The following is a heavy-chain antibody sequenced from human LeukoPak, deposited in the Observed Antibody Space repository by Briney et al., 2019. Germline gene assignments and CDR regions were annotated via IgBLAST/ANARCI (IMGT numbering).Heavy chain of an antibody. D-gene: IGHD3-10*01. J-gene: IGHJ4*02. V-gene: IGHV4-59*01. CDR3: AKDPYGSGSYFPYYFDY. CDR2: IYYSGST. CDR1: GGSISSYY. Sequence: PSETLSLTCTVSGGSISSYYWSWIRQPPGKGLEWIGYIYYSGSTNYNPSLKSRVTISVDTSKNQFSLKLSSVTAADTAVYYCAKDPYGSGSYFPYYFDYWGQGTLVTVSS.